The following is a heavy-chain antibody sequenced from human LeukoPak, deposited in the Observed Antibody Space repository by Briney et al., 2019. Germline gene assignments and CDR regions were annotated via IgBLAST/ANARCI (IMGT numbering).Heavy chain of an antibody. V-gene: IGHV3-23*01. CDR1: GFTFSSYG. Sequence: GGSLRLSCAASGFTFSSYGMHWVRQAPGKGLEWVSTVSGGGGSTFYADSVKGRFTISRDNSKNTLYLQMSSLRAEDTAVYYCAKDRGRYYDSSGYYWGYYFDSWGQGILVTVST. CDR2: VSGGGGST. D-gene: IGHD3-22*01. CDR3: AKDRGRYYDSSGYYWGYYFDS. J-gene: IGHJ4*02.